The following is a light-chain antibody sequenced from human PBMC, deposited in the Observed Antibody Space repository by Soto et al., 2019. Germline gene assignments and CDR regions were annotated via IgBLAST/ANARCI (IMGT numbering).Light chain of an antibody. CDR1: SSDVGSYNL. V-gene: IGLV2-23*02. J-gene: IGLJ1*01. Sequence: QSALTQPASVSGSPGQSITISCTGTSSDVGSYNLVSWYQQHPGKAPKLMIYEVSKRPSGVSNRFSVSKSGNTASLTISGRQAEEEADYYCCSYSGSSTFVLYVFGAGTKVTVL. CDR2: EVS. CDR3: CSYSGSSTFVLYV.